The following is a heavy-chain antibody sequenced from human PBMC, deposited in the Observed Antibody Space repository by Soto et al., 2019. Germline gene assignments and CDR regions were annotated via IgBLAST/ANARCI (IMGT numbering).Heavy chain of an antibody. Sequence: GASVKVSCKASGYTFTSYGSRWVRQAPGQGLEWMGWISAYNGNTNYAQKLQGRVTVTTDTSTSTAYMELRSLRSDDTAVYYCARDQFDSYGPKGGLDYWGQGTLVTVSS. CDR3: ARDQFDSYGPKGGLDY. CDR2: ISAYNGNT. V-gene: IGHV1-18*01. J-gene: IGHJ4*02. CDR1: GYTFTSYG. D-gene: IGHD5-18*01.